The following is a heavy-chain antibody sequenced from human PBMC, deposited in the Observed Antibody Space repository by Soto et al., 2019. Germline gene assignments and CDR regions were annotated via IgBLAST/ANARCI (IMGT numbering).Heavy chain of an antibody. V-gene: IGHV1-18*01. Sequence: QVHLVESGAEVKKPGASVKVSCKASGYTFTSYGVSWVRQAPGQGVEWMGWISAYNGNTNYAQKLQGRVTMTTYTSTRTAYMELRSLISDDTAVYYCARDLSSSWYYYYMVVWGKETTVTFSS. CDR3: ARDLSSSWYYYYMVV. D-gene: IGHD6-13*01. J-gene: IGHJ6*03. CDR2: ISAYNGNT. CDR1: GYTFTSYG.